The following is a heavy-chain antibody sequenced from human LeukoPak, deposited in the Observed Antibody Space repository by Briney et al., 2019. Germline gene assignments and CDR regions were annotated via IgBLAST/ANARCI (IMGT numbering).Heavy chain of an antibody. D-gene: IGHD3-9*01. CDR3: ARWGATGYGDY. CDR1: GFTFSSYG. J-gene: IGHJ4*02. V-gene: IGHV3-48*03. Sequence: GGSLRLSCAASGFTFSSYGMNWVRQAPGKGLEWVSYISDSSSTIYSADSVKGRLTISRDNAKNSLYLQMNSLRAEDTAVYYCARWGATGYGDYWGQGTLVTVSS. CDR2: ISDSSSTI.